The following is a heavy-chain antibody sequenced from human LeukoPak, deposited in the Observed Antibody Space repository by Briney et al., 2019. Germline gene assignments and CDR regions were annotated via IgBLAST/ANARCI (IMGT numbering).Heavy chain of an antibody. V-gene: IGHV3-30-3*01. Sequence: RRSLRLSCAAPGFTSSSYAMHWVRQAPGKGLERVAVISYDGSNKYYADSVKGGFTISRDNSKNTLYLQMNSLRAEDTPVYYCARDLRKIETGSYCFDCLGQGTMVTVPS. J-gene: IGHJ4*02. CDR3: ARDLRKIETGSYCFDC. D-gene: IGHD3-10*01. CDR2: ISYDGSNK. CDR1: GFTSSSYA.